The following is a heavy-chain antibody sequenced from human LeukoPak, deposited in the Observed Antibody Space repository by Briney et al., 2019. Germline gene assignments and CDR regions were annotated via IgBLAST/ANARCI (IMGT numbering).Heavy chain of an antibody. J-gene: IGHJ4*02. D-gene: IGHD6-6*01. CDR1: GFTFSSYA. CDR2: ISGSGGST. CDR3: AKDRGSIAAWYFLDY. Sequence: PGGSLRLSCAASGFTFSSYAMSWVRQAPGKGLEWVSAISGSGGSTYYADSVKGRFTISRDNSNNTLYLQMNTLRVEDTAMYYCAKDRGSIAAWYFLDYWGQGALVTVSS. V-gene: IGHV3-23*01.